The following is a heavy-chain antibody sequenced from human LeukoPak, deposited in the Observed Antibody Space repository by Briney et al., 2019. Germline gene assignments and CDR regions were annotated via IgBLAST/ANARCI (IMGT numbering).Heavy chain of an antibody. CDR1: GYTFTSYG. CDR3: ARDHATDDAFDI. CDR2: IIPIFGTA. V-gene: IGHV1-69*13. Sequence: ASVKVSCKASGYTFTSYGISWVRQAPGQGLEWMGGIIPIFGTANYAQKFQGRVTITADESTSTAYMELSSLRSEDTAVYYCARDHATDDAFDIWGQGTMVTVSS. J-gene: IGHJ3*02.